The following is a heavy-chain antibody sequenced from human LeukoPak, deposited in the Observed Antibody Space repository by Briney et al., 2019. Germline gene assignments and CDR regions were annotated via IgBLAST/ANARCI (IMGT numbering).Heavy chain of an antibody. J-gene: IGHJ4*02. CDR2: MNPNSGNT. D-gene: IGHD3-22*01. V-gene: IGHV1-8*03. Sequence: GASVKVSCKASGYTFTSYDINWVRQATGQGLEWMGWMNPNSGNTGYAQRFQGRVTITRNTSISTAYMELSSLRSEDTAVYYCARERDSSGSHVDYWGQGTLVTVSS. CDR3: ARERDSSGSHVDY. CDR1: GYTFTSYD.